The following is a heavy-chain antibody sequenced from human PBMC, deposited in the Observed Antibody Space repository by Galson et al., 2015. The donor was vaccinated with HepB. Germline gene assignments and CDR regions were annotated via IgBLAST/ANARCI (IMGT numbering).Heavy chain of an antibody. CDR3: ASPLRYSSSSLVH. CDR2: IKQDGSEK. V-gene: IGHV3-7*03. J-gene: IGHJ1*01. D-gene: IGHD6-6*01. Sequence: SLRLSCAASGFTFSSYWMSWVRQAPGKGLEWVANIKQDGSEKYYVDSVKGRFTISRDNAKNSLYLQMNSLRAEDTAVYYCASPLRYSSSSLVHWGQGTLVTVSS. CDR1: GFTFSSYW.